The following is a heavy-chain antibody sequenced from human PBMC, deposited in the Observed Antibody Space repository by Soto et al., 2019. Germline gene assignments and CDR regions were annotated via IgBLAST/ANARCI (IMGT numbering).Heavy chain of an antibody. CDR3: AKGSSGSYLNWFGP. V-gene: IGHV1-46*01. Sequence: GASVKVFCKTSGYTFTNYYIHWVRQAPGQGLEWMGIVNPSSGSTSYPQKFQGRVAMTRDTSTSTVYMDLSSLKSEDTAVYYCAKGSSGSYLNWFGPWGQGTLVTVSS. CDR1: GYTFTNYY. D-gene: IGHD1-26*01. CDR2: VNPSSGST. J-gene: IGHJ5*02.